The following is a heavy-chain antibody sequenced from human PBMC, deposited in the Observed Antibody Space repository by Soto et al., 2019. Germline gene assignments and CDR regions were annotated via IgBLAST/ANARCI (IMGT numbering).Heavy chain of an antibody. CDR3: ARSPFD. J-gene: IGHJ4*02. V-gene: IGHV4-39*02. CDR1: GGSISSSSYF. Sequence: LQLQESGPGLVKPSETLSLTCSVSGGSISSSSYFWAWIRQPPGKGLEWSAGMYYGGNTQYNPSLKSRVTISVDTSKSHFSLNLNSVTAADTAIYYCARSPFDWGQGTLVTVSS. CDR2: MYYGGNT.